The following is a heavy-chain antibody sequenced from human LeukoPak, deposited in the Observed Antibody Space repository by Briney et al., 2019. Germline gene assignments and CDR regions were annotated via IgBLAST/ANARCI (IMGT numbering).Heavy chain of an antibody. CDR2: IYYSGST. J-gene: IGHJ6*02. CDR1: GGSISSSSYY. V-gene: IGHV4-39*07. D-gene: IGHD2-15*01. Sequence: SETLSLTCTVSGGSISSSSYYWGWIRQPPGKGLEWIGSIYYSGSTYYNPSLKSRVTISVDTSKNQFSLKLSSVTAADMAVYYCARSGDVAVYYSYGMDVWGQGTTVTVSS. CDR3: ARSGDVAVYYSYGMDV.